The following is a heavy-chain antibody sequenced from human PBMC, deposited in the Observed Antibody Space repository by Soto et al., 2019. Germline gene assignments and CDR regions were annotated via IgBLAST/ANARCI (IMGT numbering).Heavy chain of an antibody. CDR2: INTNTGNP. J-gene: IGHJ6*02. Sequence: ASVKVSCKASGSTFTSYAMNLLRQAPGQVFEWMGWINTNTGNPTYAQGFTGRFVFSLDTSVSTAYLQICSLKAEDTAVYYCARVGLTGTTIHYYGMDVWGQGTTVT. V-gene: IGHV7-4-1*01. CDR3: ARVGLTGTTIHYYGMDV. CDR1: GSTFTSYA. D-gene: IGHD1-7*01.